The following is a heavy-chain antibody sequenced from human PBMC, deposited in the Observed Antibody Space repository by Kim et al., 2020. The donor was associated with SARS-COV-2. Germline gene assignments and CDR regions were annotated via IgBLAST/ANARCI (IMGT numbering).Heavy chain of an antibody. J-gene: IGHJ5*02. V-gene: IGHV4-39*07. CDR1: GGSISSSSYY. Sequence: SETLSLTCTVSGGSISSSSYYWGWIRQPPGKGLEWIGSIYYSGSTYYNPSLKSRVTISVDTSKNQFSLKLSSVTAADTAVYYCARTYYYGSGSYSRFDPWGQRTLVTVSS. CDR3: ARTYYYGSGSYSRFDP. D-gene: IGHD3-10*01. CDR2: IYYSGST.